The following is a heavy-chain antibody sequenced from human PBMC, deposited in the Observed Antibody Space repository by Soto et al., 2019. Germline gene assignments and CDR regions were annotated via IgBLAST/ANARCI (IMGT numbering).Heavy chain of an antibody. CDR3: ARDYGKLNP. Sequence: PGGSLRLSCAASGFTFSNYWRNWVRQAPGKGLEWVSSISSSSSYIYYAESVKGRFTISRDNAKNSLYLQMNSLRAEDTALYYCARDYGKLNPWGQGTLVTVSS. J-gene: IGHJ5*02. CDR1: GFTFSNYW. V-gene: IGHV3-21*01. CDR2: ISSSSSYI. D-gene: IGHD2-15*01.